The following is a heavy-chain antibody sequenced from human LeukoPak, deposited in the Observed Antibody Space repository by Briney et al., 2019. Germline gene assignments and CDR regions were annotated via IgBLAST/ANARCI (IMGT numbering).Heavy chain of an antibody. Sequence: GGSLRLSCAASGFTFSNAWMSWVRQAPGKGLEWVGRIKSKTDGGTTDYAAPVKGRFTISRDDSKNTLYLQMNSLKTEDTAVYYCTTDQAATPYYYYYGMDVWGQGTTVTVSS. J-gene: IGHJ6*02. CDR3: TTDQAATPYYYYYGMDV. CDR1: GFTFSNAW. CDR2: IKSKTDGGTT. V-gene: IGHV3-15*01. D-gene: IGHD6-25*01.